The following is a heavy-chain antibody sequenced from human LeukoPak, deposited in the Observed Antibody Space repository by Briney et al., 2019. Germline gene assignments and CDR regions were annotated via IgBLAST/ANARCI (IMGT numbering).Heavy chain of an antibody. CDR3: ATLRGVYCTNGVCYRPGRAYYYYGMDV. D-gene: IGHD2-8*01. CDR2: INPNSGDT. J-gene: IGHJ6*02. CDR1: GYTFTGYY. Sequence: GASVKVSCKASGYTFTGYYVHWVRQAPGQGLEWMGRINPNSGDTNYAQKFQGRVTMTEDTSTDTAYMELSSLRSEDTAVYYCATLRGVYCTNGVCYRPGRAYYYYGMDVWGQGTTVTVSS. V-gene: IGHV1-2*06.